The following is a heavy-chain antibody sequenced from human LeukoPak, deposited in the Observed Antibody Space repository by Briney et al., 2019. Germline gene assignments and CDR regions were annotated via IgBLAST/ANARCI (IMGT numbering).Heavy chain of an antibody. Sequence: GGSLRLSCAASGFTFSTSWMHWVGQGPGKGLVGVSRIYSDGSFTSYADSVKGRFTISRDNAKNTAYLQMNSLRAEDTAVYYCARGQPGHAFDIWGQGTMVTVSS. CDR2: IYSDGSFT. CDR1: GFTFSTSW. V-gene: IGHV3-74*01. J-gene: IGHJ3*02. D-gene: IGHD2-2*01. CDR3: ARGQPGHAFDI.